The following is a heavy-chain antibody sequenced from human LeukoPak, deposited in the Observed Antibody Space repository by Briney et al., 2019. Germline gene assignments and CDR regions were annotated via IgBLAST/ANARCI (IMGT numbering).Heavy chain of an antibody. V-gene: IGHV4-4*09. CDR2: IYHSGRA. CDR3: ARSYCGGDCYSGGGIVDY. J-gene: IGHJ4*02. D-gene: IGHD2-21*02. Sequence: PSETLSLTCSVSGGSISSYYWSWIRQPPGKGLEWIGYIYHSGRANYNPSLRSRVTISVDTSKNQFSLKLSSVAAADTAVYYCARSYCGGDCYSGGGIVDYWGQGTLVTVSS. CDR1: GGSISSYY.